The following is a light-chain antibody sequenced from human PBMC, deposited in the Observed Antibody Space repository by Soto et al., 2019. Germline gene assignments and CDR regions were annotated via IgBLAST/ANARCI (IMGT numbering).Light chain of an antibody. V-gene: IGKV1-5*01. CDR3: QQYNSYS. CDR1: ENISRW. Sequence: DIQMTQSPSTLPASVGDIVTITCRASENISRWLAWYQQKPGKAPKLLIYDASRLESGVPSRFSGRGSGTEFTLTISSLQPDDFATYYCQQYNSYSFGGGTKVEIK. J-gene: IGKJ4*01. CDR2: DAS.